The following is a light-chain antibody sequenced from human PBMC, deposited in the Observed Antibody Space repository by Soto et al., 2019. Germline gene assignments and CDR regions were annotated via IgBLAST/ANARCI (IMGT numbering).Light chain of an antibody. CDR2: GAS. J-gene: IGKJ1*01. CDR3: QQYNNWLPA. Sequence: EIVMTQSPATLSVSPGERATLSCRASQSVSGNLAWYQQKPGQAPRLLIYGASTRATGIPARFSGSGSGTEFTLTNSSLQSEDFAVYYCQQYNNWLPAFGQGTKVEIK. CDR1: QSVSGN. V-gene: IGKV3-15*01.